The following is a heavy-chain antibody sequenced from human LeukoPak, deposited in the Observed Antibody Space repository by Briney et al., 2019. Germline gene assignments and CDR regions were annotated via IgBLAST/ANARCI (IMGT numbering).Heavy chain of an antibody. CDR1: GFTFSSYA. CDR2: ISGSGGST. Sequence: RPGGSLRLSCAASGFTFSSYAMSWVRQAPGKGLEWVSAISGSGGSTYYADSVKGRFTISRDNSKNTLYLHMNSLRAEDTAVYYCAKDITIFGAGDYWGQGTLVTVSS. V-gene: IGHV3-23*01. J-gene: IGHJ4*02. D-gene: IGHD3-3*01. CDR3: AKDITIFGAGDY.